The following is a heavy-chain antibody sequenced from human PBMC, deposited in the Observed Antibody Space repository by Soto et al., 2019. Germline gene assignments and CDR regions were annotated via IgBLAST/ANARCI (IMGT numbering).Heavy chain of an antibody. J-gene: IGHJ4*02. CDR2: IYPGDSDT. V-gene: IGHV5-51*01. CDR3: ARPKGYSYGYLQTFDF. D-gene: IGHD5-18*01. CDR1: GYSFTTHW. Sequence: HWESLKISCQASGYSFTTHWIGWVRQMPGKGLEWMGIIYPGDSDTKYSPSFQGQVTISADKSTNTAYLQWSGLRASDTTIYYCARPKGYSYGYLQTFDFWGQGTLVTVSS.